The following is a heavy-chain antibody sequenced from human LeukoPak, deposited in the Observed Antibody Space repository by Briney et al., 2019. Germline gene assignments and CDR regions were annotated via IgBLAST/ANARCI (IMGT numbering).Heavy chain of an antibody. D-gene: IGHD3-22*01. J-gene: IGHJ5*02. V-gene: IGHV1-24*01. CDR2: FDPEDGET. CDR1: GYTLTELS. Sequence: ASVKVSCKVSGYTLTELSMHWVRQAPGKGLEWMGGFDPEDGETIYAQKFQGRVTMAEDTSTDTAYMELNSLRSEDTAVYYCATKLDYYDSSGYLNWFDPWGQGTLVTVSS. CDR3: ATKLDYYDSSGYLNWFDP.